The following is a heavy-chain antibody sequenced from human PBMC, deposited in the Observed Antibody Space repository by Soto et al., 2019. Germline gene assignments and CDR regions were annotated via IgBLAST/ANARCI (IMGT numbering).Heavy chain of an antibody. J-gene: IGHJ4*02. CDR1: GFTFSSYG. CDR3: ARYVTYYDSSGYSY. D-gene: IGHD3-22*01. CDR2: IWFDGSNK. V-gene: IGHV3-33*01. Sequence: GGSLRLSCAASGFTFSSYGMHWVRQAPGKGLEWVAVIWFDGSNKYYADYVKGRFTITRDNSKNTLYLQINSLRAEDTAVYYCARYVTYYDSSGYSYWGQGTLVTVSS.